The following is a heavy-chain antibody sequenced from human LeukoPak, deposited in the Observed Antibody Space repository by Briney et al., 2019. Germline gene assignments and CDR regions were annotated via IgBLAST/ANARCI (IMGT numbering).Heavy chain of an antibody. CDR3: ARLASEGTFDY. CDR2: IYPPDSDT. Sequence: GESLKISCKGSGYSFTSFWIGWVRQMPGKGLEWMGIIYPPDSDTRYSPSFQGQVTISADKSITTAYLQWSSLKASDTAIYYCARLASEGTFDYWGQGTLVTVSS. V-gene: IGHV5-51*01. J-gene: IGHJ4*02. CDR1: GYSFTSFW. D-gene: IGHD1-1*01.